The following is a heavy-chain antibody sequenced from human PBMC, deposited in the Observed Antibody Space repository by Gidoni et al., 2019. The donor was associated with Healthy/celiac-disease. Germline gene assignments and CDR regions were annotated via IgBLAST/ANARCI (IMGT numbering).Heavy chain of an antibody. CDR2: IYSGGST. Sequence: EVQLVESGGGLVQTGGSLRPSWAASGFPVSSNYMSWVRQAPGKVLEWVSVIYSGGSTYYADSVKGRFTISRDNSKNTLYLQMNSLRAEDTAVYYCARDFLRNYGMDVWGQGTTVTVSS. V-gene: IGHV3-66*02. D-gene: IGHD3-3*01. CDR1: GFPVSSNY. CDR3: ARDFLRNYGMDV. J-gene: IGHJ6*02.